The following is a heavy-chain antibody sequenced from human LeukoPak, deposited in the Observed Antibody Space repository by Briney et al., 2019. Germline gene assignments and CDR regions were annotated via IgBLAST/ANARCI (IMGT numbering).Heavy chain of an antibody. V-gene: IGHV3-53*01. Sequence: GGSLRLSCAASGFTVSSNYMSWVRQAPGKGLEWVSVIYSGGSTYYADSVKGRFTISRDNSKNTLYLQMNSLRAEDTAVYYCAREYYDFWSGPPNWFDPWGQGTLVTVSS. D-gene: IGHD3-3*01. J-gene: IGHJ5*02. CDR1: GFTVSSNY. CDR3: AREYYDFWSGPPNWFDP. CDR2: IYSGGST.